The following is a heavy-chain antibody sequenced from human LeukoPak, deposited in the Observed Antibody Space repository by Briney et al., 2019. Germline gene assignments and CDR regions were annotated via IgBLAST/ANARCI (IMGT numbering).Heavy chain of an antibody. CDR1: GGSISSSSYY. D-gene: IGHD4-17*01. CDR2: IYYSGST. CDR3: ARVFRTVTTLYAYYYMDV. J-gene: IGHJ6*03. Sequence: SETLSLTCTVSGGSISSSSYYWGWIRQPPGKGLDWIGSIYYSGSTYYNPSLKSRVTISVDTSKNQFSLKLSSVTAADTAVYYCARVFRTVTTLYAYYYMDVWGKGTTVTISS. V-gene: IGHV4-39*07.